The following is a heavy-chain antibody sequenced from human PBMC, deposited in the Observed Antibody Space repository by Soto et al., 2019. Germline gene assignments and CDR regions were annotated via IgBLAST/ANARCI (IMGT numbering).Heavy chain of an antibody. D-gene: IGHD4-17*01. J-gene: IGHJ2*01. CDR1: GFTFSGSA. V-gene: IGHV3-73*01. Sequence: EVQLVESGGGLVQPGGSLKLSCAASGFTFSGSAMHWVRQASGKGLEWVGRIRSKANSYATAYAASVKGRFTISRDDSKNTAYLQMNSLKTEDTAVYYCTRRPTVTTTLWYFDLWGRGTLVTVSS. CDR2: IRSKANSYAT. CDR3: TRRPTVTTTLWYFDL.